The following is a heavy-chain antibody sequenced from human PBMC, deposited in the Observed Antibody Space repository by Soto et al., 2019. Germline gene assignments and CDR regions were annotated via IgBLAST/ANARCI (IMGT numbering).Heavy chain of an antibody. D-gene: IGHD6-13*01. Sequence: GASVKVSCKASGYTFTSYAMNWVRQAPGQRLEWMGWINAGNGNTKYSQKFQGRVTITRDTSASTAYMELSSLRSEDTAVYYCARIAAAGTNFDYWGQGTLVTVSS. V-gene: IGHV1-3*01. CDR1: GYTFTSYA. J-gene: IGHJ4*02. CDR2: INAGNGNT. CDR3: ARIAAAGTNFDY.